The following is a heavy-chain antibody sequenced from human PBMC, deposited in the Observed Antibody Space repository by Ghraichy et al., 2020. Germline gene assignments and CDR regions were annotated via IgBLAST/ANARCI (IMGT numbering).Heavy chain of an antibody. CDR1: GFTFNSYG. CDR3: ARDRSAFDI. V-gene: IGHV3-33*01. CDR2: IWYDGSNK. Sequence: LSLTCAASGFTFNSYGMHWVRQAPGKGLEWLALIWYDGSNKYYADSVKGRFTISRDNSKNTLYLQMNSLRAEDTAVYYCARDRSAFDIWGQGTMVTVSS. J-gene: IGHJ3*02.